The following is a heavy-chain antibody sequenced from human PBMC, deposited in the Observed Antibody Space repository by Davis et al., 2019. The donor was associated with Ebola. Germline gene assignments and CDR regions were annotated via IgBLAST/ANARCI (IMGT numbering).Heavy chain of an antibody. CDR1: GGSIRSSTYY. V-gene: IGHV4-61*05. CDR3: ARDLNGGYDHYCDS. J-gene: IGHJ4*02. Sequence: PSETLSLTCTVSGGSIRSSTYYWGWIRQPPGKGLEWIGYIYYSGSTTYNPSLKSRVTISVDRSKNQFSLSLMSVTAADTGVYYCARDLNGGYDHYCDSWGQGTLVTVSS. CDR2: IYYSGST. D-gene: IGHD5-12*01.